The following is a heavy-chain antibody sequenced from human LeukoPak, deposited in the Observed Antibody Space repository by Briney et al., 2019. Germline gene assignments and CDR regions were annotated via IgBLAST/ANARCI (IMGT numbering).Heavy chain of an antibody. CDR2: ISSIRTI. CDR3: ARVAENV. Sequence: GGSLRLSCAASGFTFSSYSMNWVRQAPGKGLEWISYISSIRTIYYADSVKGRFTISRDNGKNSLYLQMNNLRAEDTAVYYCARVAENVWGQGTLVTVSS. CDR1: GFTFSSYS. V-gene: IGHV3-48*01. J-gene: IGHJ4*02.